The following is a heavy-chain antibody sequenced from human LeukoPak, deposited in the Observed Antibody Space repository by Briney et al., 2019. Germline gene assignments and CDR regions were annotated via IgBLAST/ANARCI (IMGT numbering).Heavy chain of an antibody. D-gene: IGHD2-2*01. CDR1: GFTFSSYS. J-gene: IGHJ5*02. Sequence: GGSLRLSCAASGFTFSSYSMNWVRQAPGKGLEWVSSISSSSSYIYYADSVKGRFTISRDNAKNSLYLQMNSLRAEDTAVYYCARDPRRLGYCSSTSCYFLWFDPWGQGTLVTVPS. CDR2: ISSSSSYI. V-gene: IGHV3-21*01. CDR3: ARDPRRLGYCSSTSCYFLWFDP.